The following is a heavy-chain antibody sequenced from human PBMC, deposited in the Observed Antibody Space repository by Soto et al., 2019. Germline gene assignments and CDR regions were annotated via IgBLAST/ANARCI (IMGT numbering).Heavy chain of an antibody. CDR2: IYPGDSDT. CDR3: ARHRLNVVGQSGSYFAYDAFDI. D-gene: IGHD3-10*01. Sequence: EVQLVQSGAEVKKPGESLKISCKGSGYSFTSYWIGWVRQMPGKGLEWMGIIYPGDSDTRYSPSFQGQVTISADKSISAVHLQEXSLKASDTAMYYCARHRLNVVGQSGSYFAYDAFDIWGQGTMVTVSS. J-gene: IGHJ3*02. V-gene: IGHV5-51*01. CDR1: GYSFTSYW.